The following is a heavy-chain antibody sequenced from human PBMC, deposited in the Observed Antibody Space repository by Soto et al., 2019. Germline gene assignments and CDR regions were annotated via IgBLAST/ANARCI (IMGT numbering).Heavy chain of an antibody. Sequence: QVVLVQSGAEVKNPGSSVNVSCKASGGTFGRNAINWVRQAPGQGFEWMGGIIPMFDTANHAQKFRDRIMITADESTNTAYLEIKDLRSEDTAIYYCARPQGSGWRFNALDFWGQGTMVTVSS. V-gene: IGHV1-69*01. D-gene: IGHD6-19*01. CDR2: IIPMFDTA. J-gene: IGHJ3*01. CDR3: ARPQGSGWRFNALDF. CDR1: GGTFGRNA.